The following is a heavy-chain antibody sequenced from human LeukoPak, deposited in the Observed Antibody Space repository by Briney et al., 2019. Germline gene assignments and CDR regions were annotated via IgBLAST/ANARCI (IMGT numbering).Heavy chain of an antibody. V-gene: IGHV1-24*01. CDR2: FDPEDGET. CDR1: GYTLTELS. CDR3: ATDRYCSSTSCSPGGY. Sequence: GASVKVSCKVSGYTLTELSMHWVRQAPGKGLEWMGGFDPEDGETIYAQKFQGGVTMTEDTSTDTAYMELSSLRSEDTAVYYCATDRYCSSTSCSPGGYWGQGTLVTVSS. D-gene: IGHD2-2*01. J-gene: IGHJ4*02.